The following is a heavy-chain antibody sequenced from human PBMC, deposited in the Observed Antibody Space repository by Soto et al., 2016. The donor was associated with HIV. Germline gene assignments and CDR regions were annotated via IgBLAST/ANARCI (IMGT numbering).Heavy chain of an antibody. CDR3: ARGGNVLYFPFDY. CDR2: IYPNSGVT. CDR1: GYTFTDYY. J-gene: IGHJ4*02. D-gene: IGHD3-10*01. Sequence: QVQLVQSGAEVKKPGASVKVSCRASGYTFTDYYMHWVRQAPGQGLEWMGWIYPNSGVTNSAQKFQGRVTMTRDTSISTAYMELSSLRSDDTAVYYCARGGNVLYFPFDYWGQGTLVTVSS. V-gene: IGHV1-2*02.